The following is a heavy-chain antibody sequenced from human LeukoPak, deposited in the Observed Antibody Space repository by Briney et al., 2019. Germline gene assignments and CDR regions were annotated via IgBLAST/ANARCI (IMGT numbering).Heavy chain of an antibody. D-gene: IGHD6-13*01. J-gene: IGHJ4*03. CDR3: ASQSPSSSWSLGY. CDR2: IYTSGST. V-gene: IGHV4-4*07. Sequence: ETVSLICTVSGGSISSYYWSWIGQPAGKGLEWIGRIYTSGSTNYNPSLKSRVTMSVDTSKNQFSLKLSSVTAADTAVYYCASQSPSSSWSLGYWGQGTMVTVSS. CDR1: GGSISSYY.